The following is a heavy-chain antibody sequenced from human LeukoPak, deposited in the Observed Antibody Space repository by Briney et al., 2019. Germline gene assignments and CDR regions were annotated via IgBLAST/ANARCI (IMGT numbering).Heavy chain of an antibody. CDR3: ARVGYGPPFEY. J-gene: IGHJ4*02. CDR1: RFTFSSYS. CDR2: ISSSSGTI. V-gene: IGHV3-48*02. D-gene: IGHD5-18*01. Sequence: GGSLRLSCAASRFTFSSYSMNWVRQAPGKGLEWVSYISSSSGTIYYADSVKGRFTISRDNAKNSLYLQMSSLRDEDTAVYYCARVGYGPPFEYWGQGTLVTVSS.